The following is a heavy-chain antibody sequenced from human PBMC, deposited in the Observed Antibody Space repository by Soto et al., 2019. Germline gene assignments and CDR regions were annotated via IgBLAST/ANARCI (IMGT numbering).Heavy chain of an antibody. Sequence: GGSLRLSCTASGLTLSGYSMNWVRQAPGKGLEWVSFISSSGTTIYYADSVKGRFTISRDNAKNSLSLQMNSLRDEDTAVYYCARDALREDFWSGDNWLDPWGQGTLVTVSS. D-gene: IGHD3-3*01. CDR3: ARDALREDFWSGDNWLDP. J-gene: IGHJ5*02. CDR1: GLTLSGYS. CDR2: ISSSGTTI. V-gene: IGHV3-48*02.